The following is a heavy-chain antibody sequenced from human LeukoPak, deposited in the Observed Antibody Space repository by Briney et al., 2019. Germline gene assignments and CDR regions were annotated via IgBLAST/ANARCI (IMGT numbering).Heavy chain of an antibody. Sequence: PGGSLRLSCAASVFTFSSYNIHWVRQAPGKGLEWIRYDGSNKYFADSVKGRFTISRHNSKNTLYLQMNSQRPEDTAVYYCAKQGSYCMDYWGQGTLVTVSS. J-gene: IGHJ4*02. D-gene: IGHD3-10*01. CDR2: RYDGSNK. CDR1: VFTFSSYN. V-gene: IGHV3-30*02. CDR3: AKQGSYCMDY.